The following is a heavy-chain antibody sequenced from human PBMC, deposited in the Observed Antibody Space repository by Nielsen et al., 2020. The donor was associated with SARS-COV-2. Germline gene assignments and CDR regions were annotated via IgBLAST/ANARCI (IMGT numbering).Heavy chain of an antibody. D-gene: IGHD2-8*01. CDR1: GGTFSSYA. V-gene: IGHV1-69*06. CDR2: IIPIFGTA. J-gene: IGHJ3*02. Sequence: SVKVSCKASGGTFSSYAISWVRQAPGQGLEWMGGIIPIFGTANYAQKFQGRVTITADKSTSTAYMELSSLRSEDTAVYYCARAKMVYAKNDAFDIWGQGTMVTVSS. CDR3: ARAKMVYAKNDAFDI.